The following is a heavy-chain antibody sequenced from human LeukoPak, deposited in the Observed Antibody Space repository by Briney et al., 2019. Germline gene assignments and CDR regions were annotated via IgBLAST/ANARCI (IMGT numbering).Heavy chain of an antibody. CDR2: AYGYGGKQ. D-gene: IGHD3-22*01. V-gene: IGHV3-33*01. CDR1: GFTFSSYG. Sequence: GGSLRLSCAASGFTFSSYGMHWVRQAPGKGLEWVAVAYGYGGKQYYADSVKGRFTISTDNSNNTLYAQMNSRSAEDTAVYFCATGSGYFYGHWGQGIMVTVSS. J-gene: IGHJ4*02. CDR3: ATGSGYFYGH.